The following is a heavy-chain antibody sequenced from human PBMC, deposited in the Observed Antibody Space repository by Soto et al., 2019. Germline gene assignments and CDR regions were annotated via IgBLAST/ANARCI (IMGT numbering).Heavy chain of an antibody. J-gene: IGHJ5*02. CDR3: ARHPDYYDSSGYYNWFDP. CDR1: GGSISSSSYY. CDR2: IYYSGST. Sequence: SETLSITCTVSGGSISSSSYYWGWIRQPPGKGLEWIGSIYYSGSTYYNPSLKSRVTISVDTSKNQFSLKLSSVTAADTAVYYCARHPDYYDSSGYYNWFDPWGQGTLVTVSS. D-gene: IGHD3-22*01. V-gene: IGHV4-39*01.